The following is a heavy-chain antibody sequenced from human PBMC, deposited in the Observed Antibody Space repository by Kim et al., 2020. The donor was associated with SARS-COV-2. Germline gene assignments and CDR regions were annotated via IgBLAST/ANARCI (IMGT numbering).Heavy chain of an antibody. CDR3: ARSTGGSLEY. D-gene: IGHD3-16*01. J-gene: IGHJ4*02. CDR2: INNDGSLT. CDR1: GFTFTSHW. V-gene: IGHV3-74*01. Sequence: GGSLRLSSAASGFTFTSHWMYWVRQAPGKGLVWVSRINNDGSLTSFADSVKGRFTISRDNAKNTLYLQMTRLRAEDTATYYCARSTGGSLEYWGQGTPVT.